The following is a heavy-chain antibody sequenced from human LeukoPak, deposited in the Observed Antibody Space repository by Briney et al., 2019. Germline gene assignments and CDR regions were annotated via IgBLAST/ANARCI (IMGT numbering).Heavy chain of an antibody. CDR2: ISGTGGST. Sequence: GGSLRLSCAASGFTFRSYAMSWVRQAPGKGLEWVSAISGTGGSTYFADSVKGRFTISRDNLKNTLYLQMNSLRAEDTAVYYCAKVTSGSYYAPPPLYYFDYWGQGTLVAVSS. V-gene: IGHV3-23*01. CDR1: GFTFRSYA. D-gene: IGHD3-10*01. J-gene: IGHJ4*02. CDR3: AKVTSGSYYAPPPLYYFDY.